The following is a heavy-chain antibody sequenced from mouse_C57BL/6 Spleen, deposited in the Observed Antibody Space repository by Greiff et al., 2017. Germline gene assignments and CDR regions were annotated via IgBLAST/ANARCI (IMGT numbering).Heavy chain of an antibody. Sequence: EVQRVESGGGLVQPGGSMKLSCVASGFTFSNYWMNWVRQSPETGLEWVAQIRLKSDNYATHYAESVKGRFTISRDDSKSSVYLQMNNLRAEDTGIYYCIDGYSFFAYWGQGTLVTVSA. V-gene: IGHV6-3*01. J-gene: IGHJ3*01. D-gene: IGHD2-3*01. CDR2: IRLKSDNYAT. CDR1: GFTFSNYW. CDR3: IDGYSFFAY.